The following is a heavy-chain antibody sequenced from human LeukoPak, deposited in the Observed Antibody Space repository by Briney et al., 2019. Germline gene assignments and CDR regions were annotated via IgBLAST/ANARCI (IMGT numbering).Heavy chain of an antibody. V-gene: IGHV4-59*01. J-gene: IGHJ4*02. Sequence: PSETLSLTCAVSGGSISSYYWSWTRQPPGRGLEWIGSIHYSGSTSYNSSLKSRVTMSIDTSKNQFSLKLSSVTPADTAVYYCARQVYSSSWPYYFEYWGQGILVTVSS. CDR2: IHYSGST. CDR1: GGSISSYY. D-gene: IGHD6-13*01. CDR3: ARQVYSSSWPYYFEY.